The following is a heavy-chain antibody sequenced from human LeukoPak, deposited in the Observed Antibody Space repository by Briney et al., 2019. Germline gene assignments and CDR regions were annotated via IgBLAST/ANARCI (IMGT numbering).Heavy chain of an antibody. CDR1: GYSFTNYW. J-gene: IGHJ3*02. CDR3: ARGRGRQATDAFDI. D-gene: IGHD3-16*01. V-gene: IGHV5-51*01. Sequence: GESLKISCKGSGYSFTNYWVGWVRQMPGKGLEWMGIIYPGDSDIRYSPSFQGQVTISADKSISTAYLQCSSLKASDTAMYYCARGRGRQATDAFDIWGQGTMVTVSS. CDR2: IYPGDSDI.